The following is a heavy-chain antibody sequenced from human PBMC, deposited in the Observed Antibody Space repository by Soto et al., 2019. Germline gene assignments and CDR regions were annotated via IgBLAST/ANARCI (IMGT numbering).Heavy chain of an antibody. Sequence: GGARRVWWTGSACTSCEHGMHWVRQAPGKGLEWVSNISWNSVSALYADSVKGRFSISRDNVKMSLFLQMNSLRAEDTALYYCTKDMREYTTGXSDYWG. J-gene: IGHJ4*01. CDR1: ACTSCEHG. CDR2: ISWNSVSA. V-gene: IGHV3-9*02. CDR3: TKDMREYTTGXSDY. D-gene: IGHD1-1*01.